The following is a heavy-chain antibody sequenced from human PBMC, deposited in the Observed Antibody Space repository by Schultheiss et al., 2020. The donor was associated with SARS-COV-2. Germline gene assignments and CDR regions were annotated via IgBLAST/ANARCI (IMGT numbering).Heavy chain of an antibody. CDR1: GGSISSGGYY. D-gene: IGHD2-15*01. J-gene: IGHJ6*02. CDR2: IYYSGST. CDR3: ARGDGRSYGMDV. V-gene: IGHV4-31*03. Sequence: SQTLSLTCTVSGGSISSGGYYWSWIRQHPGKGLEWIGYIYYSGSTYYNPSLKSRVTISVDKSKNQFSLKLSSVTAADTAVYYCARGDGRSYGMDVWGQGTTVTVSS.